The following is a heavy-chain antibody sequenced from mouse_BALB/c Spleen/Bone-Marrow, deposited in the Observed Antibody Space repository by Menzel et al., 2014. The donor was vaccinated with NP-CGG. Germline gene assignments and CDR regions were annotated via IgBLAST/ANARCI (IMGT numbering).Heavy chain of an antibody. Sequence: QVQLKESGAELVKPGAPVKLSCKASGYTFTSYWMHWVKQRPGQGLEWIGEINPSNGRTNYNEKFKIKATLTVDKSSSTAYMQLSSLTSEDSAVYYCASYRGAYWGQGTLVTVSA. J-gene: IGHJ3*01. V-gene: IGHV1S81*02. CDR1: GYTFTSYW. CDR2: INPSNGRT. CDR3: ASYRGAY. D-gene: IGHD2-12*01.